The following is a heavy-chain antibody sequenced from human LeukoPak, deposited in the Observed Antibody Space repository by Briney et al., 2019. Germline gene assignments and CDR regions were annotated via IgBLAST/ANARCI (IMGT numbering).Heavy chain of an antibody. CDR2: IVGSGVAT. J-gene: IGHJ4*02. CDR3: AKIQGYLDY. CDR1: GFTFSIYG. V-gene: IGHV3-23*01. Sequence: GGSVRLSCEASGFTFSIYGMTWVRQAPGKGLEWVSAIVGSGVATYYADSVKGRFTISRDNSKNTLYLQMNSLRAEDTAVYYCAKIQGYLDYWGQGTLVTVSS.